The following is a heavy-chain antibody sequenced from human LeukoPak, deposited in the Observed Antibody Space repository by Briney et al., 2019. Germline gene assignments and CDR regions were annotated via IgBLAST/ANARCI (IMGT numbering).Heavy chain of an antibody. D-gene: IGHD2-21*02. CDR3: ARAYCVGDCTVLHIYFDN. CDR1: GYSISSDCY. V-gene: IGHV4-38-2*02. Sequence: PSETLSLTCSVSGYSISSDCYWGWIRQPPGKGLEWIGSIYYRGSTYYNPSLKSRVTISVDTSKNQFSLKLRSVMAAGTAVYYCARAYCVGDCTVLHIYFDNWGQGTLVTVSS. CDR2: IYYRGST. J-gene: IGHJ4*02.